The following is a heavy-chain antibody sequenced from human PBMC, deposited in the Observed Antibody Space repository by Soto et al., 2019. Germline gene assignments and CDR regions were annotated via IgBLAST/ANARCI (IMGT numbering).Heavy chain of an antibody. CDR1: GDSISSGGYY. V-gene: IGHV4-31*03. CDR3: ARGLSVTLFDF. Sequence: QVQLQESGPGLVQPSQTLSLACTVSGDSISSGGYYWSWIRQHPGKGLEWIGYISYSGSTFYNPSLKSRVTISVDTSKTRFSLKLSSVTAADTAVNYCARGLSVTLFDFWGQGTLVTVSS. D-gene: IGHD4-17*01. J-gene: IGHJ4*02. CDR2: ISYSGST.